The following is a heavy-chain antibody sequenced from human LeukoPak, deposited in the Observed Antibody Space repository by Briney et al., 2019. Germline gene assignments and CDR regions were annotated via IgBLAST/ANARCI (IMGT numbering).Heavy chain of an antibody. Sequence: SETLSLTCAVYGGSFSGYYWSWIRQPPGKGLEWIGYIYYSGSTNYNPSLKSRVTISVDTSKNQFSLKLSSVTAADTAVYYCARASVESDAFDIWGQGTMDTVSS. CDR2: IYYSGST. V-gene: IGHV4-59*01. J-gene: IGHJ3*02. CDR3: ARASVESDAFDI. CDR1: GGSFSGYY.